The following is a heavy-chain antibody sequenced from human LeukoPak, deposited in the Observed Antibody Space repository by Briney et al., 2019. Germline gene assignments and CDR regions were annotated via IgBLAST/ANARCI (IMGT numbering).Heavy chain of an antibody. CDR2: ISNSGGST. D-gene: IGHD2-15*01. CDR1: GFTFSAFA. Sequence: GGSLRLSCAASGFTFSAFAMNWVRQAPGKGLEWVSLISNSGGSTHSADSVRGRFIISRDNSNNTLYLQMNSLRAEDTAVYFCAKARLYCSSGTCSEHPAVHNGMDVWGQGTTVTVSS. CDR3: AKARLYCSSGTCSEHPAVHNGMDV. V-gene: IGHV3-23*01. J-gene: IGHJ6*02.